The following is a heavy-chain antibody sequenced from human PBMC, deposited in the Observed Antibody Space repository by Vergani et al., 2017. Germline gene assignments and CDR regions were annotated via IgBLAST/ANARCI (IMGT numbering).Heavy chain of an antibody. CDR1: GGSISSYY. V-gene: IGHV4-59*01. Sequence: QVQLQESGPGLVKPSETLSLTCTVSGGSISSYYWSWIRQPPGKGLEWIGYIYYSGRTNYNPSLKSRVTISVDTSKNQFSLKLSSVTAADTALYYCARRRYGFSSGYEKYYYYYMDVWGKGTTVTVSS. D-gene: IGHD6-19*01. CDR2: IYYSGRT. J-gene: IGHJ6*03. CDR3: ARRRYGFSSGYEKYYYYYMDV.